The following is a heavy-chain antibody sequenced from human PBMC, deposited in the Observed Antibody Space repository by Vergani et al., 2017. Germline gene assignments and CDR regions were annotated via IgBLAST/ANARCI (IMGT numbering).Heavy chain of an antibody. Sequence: QLQLQESGPGLVKPSETLSLTCTVSGGSISSGGYYWSWIRQHPGKGLEWIGYIYYSGSTYYNPSLKSRVTISVDTSKNQFSLKLSSVTAADTAVYYCARDQPTVVAFDIWGQGTMVTVSS. D-gene: IGHD4-23*01. CDR2: IYYSGST. V-gene: IGHV4-31*03. CDR1: GGSISSGGYY. CDR3: ARDQPTVVAFDI. J-gene: IGHJ3*02.